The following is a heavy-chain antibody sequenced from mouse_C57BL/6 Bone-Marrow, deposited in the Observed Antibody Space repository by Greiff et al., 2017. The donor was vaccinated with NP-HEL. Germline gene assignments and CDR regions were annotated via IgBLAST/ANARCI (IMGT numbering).Heavy chain of an antibody. CDR2: IWSGGST. CDR1: GFSLTSYG. CDR3: ARNRGGAPDY. Sequence: QVQLQESGPGLVQPSQSLSITCTVPGFSLTSYGVHWVRQSPGKGLEWLAVIWSGGSTDSNAAFISRLRLRKDNSKSQVFSKMNSQQAEDTAIYYGARNRGGAPDYWGQGTTLTGSS. J-gene: IGHJ2*01. D-gene: IGHD1-1*02. V-gene: IGHV2-2*01.